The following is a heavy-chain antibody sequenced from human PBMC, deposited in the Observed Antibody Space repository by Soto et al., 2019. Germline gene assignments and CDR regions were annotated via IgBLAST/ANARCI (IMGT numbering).Heavy chain of an antibody. J-gene: IGHJ4*02. Sequence: QVQLQESGPGLVKPSQTLSLTCTVSSGSINSNDYFWNWVRQPPGKGLEWIGYIYYNGNTYYNPSLKTRVTISIDISKNQFSLNLSSVTAADAAIYFCAGDRGSRYSSGSFDYWGQGALVTVSS. CDR1: SGSINSNDYF. CDR2: IYYNGNT. CDR3: AGDRGSRYSSGSFDY. D-gene: IGHD3-10*01. V-gene: IGHV4-30-4*01.